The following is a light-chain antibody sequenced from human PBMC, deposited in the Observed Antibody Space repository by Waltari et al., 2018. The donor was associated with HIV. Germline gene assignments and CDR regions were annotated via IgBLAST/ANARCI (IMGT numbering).Light chain of an antibody. V-gene: IGKV1-5*03. Sequence: DIQLTQPPSTLSASVGDRVTITCRGSQSISTWLSWYLQQSGKAPKLPIYKASNLVSEVSARFSGGGSGTEFTLTISRLQTDDFATYYCQQHYILRTFGQGTKLEIK. CDR1: QSISTW. CDR3: QQHYILRT. J-gene: IGKJ1*01. CDR2: KAS.